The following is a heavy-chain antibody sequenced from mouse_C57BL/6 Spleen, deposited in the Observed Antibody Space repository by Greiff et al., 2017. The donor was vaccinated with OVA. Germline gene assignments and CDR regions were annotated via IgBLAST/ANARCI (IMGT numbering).Heavy chain of an antibody. J-gene: IGHJ4*01. V-gene: IGHV2-6*03. CDR2: IWSDGST. CDR1: GFSLTSYG. D-gene: IGHD3-2*02. CDR3: ARGSSGYVNYAMDY. Sequence: VMLVESGPGLVAPSQRLSITCTVSGFSLTSYGVHWVRQPPGKGLEWLVVIWSDGSTTYNSALKSRLSISKDNSKSQVFLKMNSLQTDDTAMYYCARGSSGYVNYAMDYWGQGTSVTVSS.